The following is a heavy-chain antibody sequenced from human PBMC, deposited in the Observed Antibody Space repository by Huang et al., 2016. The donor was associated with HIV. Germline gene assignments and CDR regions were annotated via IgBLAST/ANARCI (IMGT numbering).Heavy chain of an antibody. CDR1: EYTLTELS. V-gene: IGHV1-24*01. CDR2: FDPEIGET. J-gene: IGHJ4*02. Sequence: QVQLVQSRAEVKKPGASVKVSCKVSEYTLTELSIHWVRQPPGKWFEWRGGFDPEIGETIYARKFQGRGTMTEDTCTETAFMELSGLRPEDTAVYYCATGFDVFFDFWGQGTLVTVSS. D-gene: IGHD3-9*01. CDR3: ATGFDVFFDF.